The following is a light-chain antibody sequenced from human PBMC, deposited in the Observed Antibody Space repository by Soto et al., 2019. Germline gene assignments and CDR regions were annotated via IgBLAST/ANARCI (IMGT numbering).Light chain of an antibody. CDR3: QQYDNWPSVT. CDR1: QSVGRS. V-gene: IGKV3-15*01. CDR2: GTS. Sequence: IVMTQSPATLSVSPGERATLSCRASQSVGRSLAWYQQKPGQAPRLLIYGTSARATGIPATFSGSGSGTEFTLTISSLQSEDFAIHYCQQYDNWPSVTFGGGTKVDI. J-gene: IGKJ4*01.